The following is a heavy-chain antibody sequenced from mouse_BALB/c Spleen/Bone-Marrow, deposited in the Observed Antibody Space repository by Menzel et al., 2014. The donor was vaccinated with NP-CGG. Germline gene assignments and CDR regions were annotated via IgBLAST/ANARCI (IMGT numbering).Heavy chain of an antibody. D-gene: IGHD2-4*01. J-gene: IGHJ4*01. CDR1: GFNIKDTY. V-gene: IGHV14-3*02. CDR3: AGFGITKEEGYYYAMDY. CDR2: IDPANGNT. Sequence: VQLQQSGAELVKPGASVKLSCTASGFNIKDTYMHWVKQRPEQGLEWIGRIDPANGNTKYDPKFQGKATITADTSPNTAYLQLSSRTSEDTAVYYCAGFGITKEEGYYYAMDYWGQGTSVTVSS.